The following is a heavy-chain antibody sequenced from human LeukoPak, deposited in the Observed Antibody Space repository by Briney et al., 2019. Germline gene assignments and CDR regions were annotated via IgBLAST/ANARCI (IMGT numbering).Heavy chain of an antibody. CDR1: GFTFSSYA. CDR3: AREGPGEAFDI. Sequence: GRSLRLSCSASGFTFSSYAMHWVRQAPGKGLEWVAVISYDGSNKYYADSVKGRFTISRDNSKNTLYLQMNSLRAEDTAVYYCAREGPGEAFDIWGQGTMVTVSS. V-gene: IGHV3-30*04. CDR2: ISYDGSNK. J-gene: IGHJ3*02.